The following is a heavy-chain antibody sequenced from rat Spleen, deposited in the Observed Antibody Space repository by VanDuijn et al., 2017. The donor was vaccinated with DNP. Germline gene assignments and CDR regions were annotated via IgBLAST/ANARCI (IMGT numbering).Heavy chain of an antibody. V-gene: IGHV5-22*01. CDR2: ISYGGSNT. CDR1: GFTFSDYH. Sequence: EVQLVESGGDLVQPGRSLKLSCAASGFTFSDYHMAWVRQAPKKGLEWVASISYGGSNTHYGDSVKGRFTISRDNAKTTLYLQMDSLRSEDTATYYCKMKAPFDYWGQGVMVTVSS. D-gene: IGHD3-1*01. CDR3: KMKAPFDY. J-gene: IGHJ2*01.